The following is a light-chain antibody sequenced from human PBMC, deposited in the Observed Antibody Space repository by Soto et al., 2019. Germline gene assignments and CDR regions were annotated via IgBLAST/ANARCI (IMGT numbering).Light chain of an antibody. V-gene: IGKV3-20*01. J-gene: IGKJ2*01. CDR2: GAS. Sequence: EIVLTQSPGTLSLSPGERATLSCRASQSISSSYLTWYQHKPGQAPRLLIYGASSRATGIPDRFSGSGSGTDFTLTISRLEPEDFAVYYCQQYGRSSYTFGQGTQLEIK. CDR1: QSISSSY. CDR3: QQYGRSSYT.